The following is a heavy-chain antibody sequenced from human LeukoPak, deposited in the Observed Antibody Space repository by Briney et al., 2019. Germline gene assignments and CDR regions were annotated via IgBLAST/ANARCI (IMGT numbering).Heavy chain of an antibody. V-gene: IGHV3-11*01. CDR3: ARAGRSGYVSNNWFDP. Sequence: GGSLRLSCAASGFTFSDYYMSWIRQAPGKGLEWVSYIGSSGSTIYYADSVKGRFTISRDNAKNSLYLQMNSLRAEDTAVYYCARAGRSGYVSNNWFDPWGQGTLVTVSS. CDR1: GFTFSDYY. J-gene: IGHJ5*02. CDR2: IGSSGSTI. D-gene: IGHD5-12*01.